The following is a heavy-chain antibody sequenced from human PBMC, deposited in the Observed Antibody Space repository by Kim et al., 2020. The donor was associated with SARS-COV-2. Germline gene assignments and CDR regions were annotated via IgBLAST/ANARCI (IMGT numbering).Heavy chain of an antibody. CDR3: ARSDWFDP. J-gene: IGHJ5*02. Sequence: DGITTDYADSVKGRFTISRDNAKNTLYLQMNNLRGDDTAVYYCARSDWFDPWGQGTLVTVSS. D-gene: IGHD2-15*01. CDR2: DGITT. V-gene: IGHV3-74*01.